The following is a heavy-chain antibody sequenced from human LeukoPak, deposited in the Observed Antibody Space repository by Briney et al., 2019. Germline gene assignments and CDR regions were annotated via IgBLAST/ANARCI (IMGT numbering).Heavy chain of an antibody. V-gene: IGHV1-2*02. CDR3: ARDGRFLEWLSAFDI. J-gene: IGHJ3*02. CDR2: INPNSGGT. CDR1: GYTFTGYY. D-gene: IGHD3-3*01. Sequence: ASVKVSCKASGYTFTGYYMHWVRQAPGQGLEWMGWINPNSGGTNNAQKFQGRVTMTRDTSISTAYMELSRLRSDDTAVYYCARDGRFLEWLSAFDIWGQGTMVTVSS.